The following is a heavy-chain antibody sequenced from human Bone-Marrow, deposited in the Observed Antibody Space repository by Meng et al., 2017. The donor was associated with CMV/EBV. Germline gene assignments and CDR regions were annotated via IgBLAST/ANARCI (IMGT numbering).Heavy chain of an antibody. CDR2: INHSGST. D-gene: IGHD6-19*01. V-gene: IGHV4-34*01. CDR1: GGSFSGYY. Sequence: SETLSLTCAVYGGSFSGYYWSWIRQPPGKGLEWIGEINHSGSTNYNPSLKSRVTILVDTSKNQFSLKLSSVTAADTAMYYCAGGPADYSSGWYDYWGQGTLVTVSS. J-gene: IGHJ4*02. CDR3: AGGPADYSSGWYDY.